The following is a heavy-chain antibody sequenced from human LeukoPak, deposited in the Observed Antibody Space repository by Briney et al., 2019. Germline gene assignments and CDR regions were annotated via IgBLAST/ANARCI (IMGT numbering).Heavy chain of an antibody. CDR1: GFTFSSYS. Sequence: PGGSLRLSCAASGFTFSSYSMYWVPQAPGEGLEWVSYISSSSSTIYYADSVKGRFTISRDNAKNSLYLQMNSLRAEDTAVYYCATYWNYGYWGQGTLVTVSS. CDR3: ATYWNYGY. J-gene: IGHJ4*02. D-gene: IGHD1-7*01. V-gene: IGHV3-48*01. CDR2: ISSSSSTI.